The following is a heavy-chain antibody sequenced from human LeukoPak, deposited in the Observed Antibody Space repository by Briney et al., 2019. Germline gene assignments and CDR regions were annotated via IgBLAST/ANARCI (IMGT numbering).Heavy chain of an antibody. CDR3: AKAGCSSTSCQVDV. V-gene: IGHV3-9*01. CDR1: GFTFDDYA. CDR2: ISWNSGSI. J-gene: IGHJ6*02. D-gene: IGHD2-2*01. Sequence: GRSLRLSCAASGFTFDDYAMHWVRQAPGKGLEWVSGISWNSGSIGYADSAKGRFTISRDNAKNSLYLQMNSLRAEDTALYYCAKAGCSSTSCQVDVWGQGTTVTVSS.